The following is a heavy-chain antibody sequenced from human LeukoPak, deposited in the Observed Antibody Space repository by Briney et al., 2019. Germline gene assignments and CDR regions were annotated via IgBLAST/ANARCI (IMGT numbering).Heavy chain of an antibody. CDR1: GYSFTGYH. D-gene: IGHD5-18*01. Sequence: ASVKVSCKASGYSFTGYHMHWVRRAPGQGLEWMGRINPYSGGTSYAQKFQGRVTMTRDTSTSTVYMELSSLRSEDTAVYYCARDLPGRGYSYGVDYWGQGTLVTVSS. J-gene: IGHJ4*02. V-gene: IGHV1-2*06. CDR3: ARDLPGRGYSYGVDY. CDR2: INPYSGGT.